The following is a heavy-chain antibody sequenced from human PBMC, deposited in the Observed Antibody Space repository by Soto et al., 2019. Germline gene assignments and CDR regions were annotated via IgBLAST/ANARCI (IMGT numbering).Heavy chain of an antibody. CDR3: AREEGSGTLNYGMDF. J-gene: IGHJ6*02. CDR1: SGSISSSNW. V-gene: IGHV4-4*02. Sequence: SETLSLTCAVSSGSISSSNWWSWVRQPPGKGLEWIGEIYHSGSTNYNPSLKSRVTISVDKSKNQFSLKLSSVTAADTAVYYCAREEGSGTLNYGMDFWGQGTTVTVSS. D-gene: IGHD3-10*01. CDR2: IYHSGST.